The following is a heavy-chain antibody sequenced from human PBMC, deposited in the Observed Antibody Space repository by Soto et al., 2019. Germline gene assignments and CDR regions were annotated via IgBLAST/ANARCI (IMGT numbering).Heavy chain of an antibody. V-gene: IGHV1-18*01. CDR1: DXTFTSYG. CDR2: ISAYNGNT. Sequence: ANLSCRAPDXTFTSYGISRVRQAPGQGLEWMGLISAYNGNTNHAQKLQGRVTMTTDTSTSTAYMELRSLRSDDTAVYYCARDPKRGMDVWGQGTTVTGSS. J-gene: IGHJ6*02. CDR3: ARDPKRGMDV.